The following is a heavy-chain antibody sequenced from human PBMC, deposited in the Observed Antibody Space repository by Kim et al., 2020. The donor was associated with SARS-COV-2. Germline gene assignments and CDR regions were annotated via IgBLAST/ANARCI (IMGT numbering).Heavy chain of an antibody. D-gene: IGHD3-16*01. CDR2: ISYDGSNK. CDR1: GFTFSSYA. CDR3: ARDLMRRDYGMDV. V-gene: IGHV3-30*04. Sequence: GGSLRLSCAASGFTFSSYAMHWVRQAPGKGLEWVAVISYDGSNKYYADSVKGRFTISRDNSKNTLYLQMNSLRAEDTAVYYCARDLMRRDYGMDVWGQGTTVTVSS. J-gene: IGHJ6*02.